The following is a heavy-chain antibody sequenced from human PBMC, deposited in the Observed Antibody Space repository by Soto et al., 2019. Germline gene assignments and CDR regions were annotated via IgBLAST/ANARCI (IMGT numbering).Heavy chain of an antibody. Sequence: SETLSLTCTVSGGSISSGGYYWSWIRQHPGKGLEWIGYIYYSGSTYYNPSLKSRVTISLDTSKNQFSLKLSSVTAADSAVYFCARLEGLATISYYFDFWGQGALVTVSS. D-gene: IGHD3-9*01. J-gene: IGHJ4*02. CDR3: ARLEGLATISYYFDF. CDR1: GGSISSGGYY. V-gene: IGHV4-31*03. CDR2: IYYSGST.